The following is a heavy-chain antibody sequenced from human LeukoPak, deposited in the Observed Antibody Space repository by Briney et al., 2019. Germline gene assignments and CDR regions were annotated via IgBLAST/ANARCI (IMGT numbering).Heavy chain of an antibody. J-gene: IGHJ6*02. Sequence: GESLKISCKGSGYSFTSYWIGWVRQMPGKGLEWMGIIYPGDSDTRYSPSFQGQVTISADKSISTAYLQWSSLKASDTAMYYCARLMVRGGRGYGMDVWGQGTTVTVSS. CDR3: ARLMVRGGRGYGMDV. D-gene: IGHD3-10*01. CDR1: GYSFTSYW. V-gene: IGHV5-51*01. CDR2: IYPGDSDT.